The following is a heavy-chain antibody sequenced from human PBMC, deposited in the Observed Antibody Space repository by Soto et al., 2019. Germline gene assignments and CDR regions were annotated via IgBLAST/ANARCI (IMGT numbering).Heavy chain of an antibody. D-gene: IGHD1-26*01. CDR3: ARPISGTYVDH. CDR1: GFSVSDKD. J-gene: IGHJ4*02. CDR2: FSVGGQT. V-gene: IGHV3-53*01. Sequence: GGSLRLSCVASGFSVSDKDMGWVRLAPGRGLEWVSIFSVGGQTYYADSVKGRFTISRDNSNNTVSLQMSSLRAEDTAVYYCARPISGTYVDHWGRGTLVTVSS.